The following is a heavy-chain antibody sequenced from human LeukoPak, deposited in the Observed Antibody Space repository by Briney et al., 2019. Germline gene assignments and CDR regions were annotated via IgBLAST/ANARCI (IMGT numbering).Heavy chain of an antibody. CDR2: IYQTGNT. V-gene: IGHV4-59*08. CDR3: ARHEFASPFDS. Sequence: SETLSLTCTVSGGPITNYWSWIRQPPGKGLEWITYIYQTGNTDYNPSLKSRVTISLDTSKNQFSLQLSSVTAADTAVYYCARHEFASPFDSWGQGTLVTVSS. CDR1: GGPITNY. D-gene: IGHD2-21*01. J-gene: IGHJ4*02.